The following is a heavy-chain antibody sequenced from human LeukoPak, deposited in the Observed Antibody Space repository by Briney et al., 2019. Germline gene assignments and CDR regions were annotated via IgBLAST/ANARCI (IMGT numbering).Heavy chain of an antibody. Sequence: SQTLSLTCTVSGGSISSGDYYWRWIPQPPGKALKSIGCIYDSGSTYYNPSLKSRVTISVDTSKNQFSLRLSSVTAADTAVYYCARERAAKTRFDYWGQGTLVTVSS. CDR1: GGSISSGDYY. CDR2: IYDSGST. V-gene: IGHV4-30-4*01. D-gene: IGHD1-1*01. J-gene: IGHJ4*02. CDR3: ARERAAKTRFDY.